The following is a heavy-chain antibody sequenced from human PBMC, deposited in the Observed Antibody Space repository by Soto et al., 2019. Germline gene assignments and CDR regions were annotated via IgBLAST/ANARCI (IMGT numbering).Heavy chain of an antibody. D-gene: IGHD3-22*01. CDR3: ARHPSRRYYDSSGYYYPLVYGMDV. V-gene: IGHV4-61*05. CDR1: GGSISSGSYY. CDR2: IYYSGST. J-gene: IGHJ6*02. Sequence: SETLSLTCTVSGGSISSGSYYWDWIRQPPGKGLEWIGYIYYSGSTNYNPSLKSRVTISVDTSKNQFSLKLSPVTAADTAVYYCARHPSRRYYDSSGYYYPLVYGMDVWGQGTTVTVSS.